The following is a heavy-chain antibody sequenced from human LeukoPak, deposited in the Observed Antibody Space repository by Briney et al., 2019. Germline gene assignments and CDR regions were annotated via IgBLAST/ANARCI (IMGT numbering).Heavy chain of an antibody. D-gene: IGHD5-12*01. Sequence: GGSLRLSRAASGFTFSDYYMSWIRQAPGKGLEWVSYISSSSSYTDYADSVKGRFTISRDNAKNSLNLQMNSLRAEDTAVYYCARDSGYSGYSDYWGQGTLVTVSS. J-gene: IGHJ4*02. CDR3: ARDSGYSGYSDY. V-gene: IGHV3-11*05. CDR1: GFTFSDYY. CDR2: ISSSSSYT.